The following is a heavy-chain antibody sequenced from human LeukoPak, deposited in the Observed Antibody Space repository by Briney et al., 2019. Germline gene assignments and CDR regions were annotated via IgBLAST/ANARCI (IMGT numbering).Heavy chain of an antibody. V-gene: IGHV4-59*08. CDR1: GGSISTYY. CDR2: IYSGGST. J-gene: IGHJ4*02. D-gene: IGHD1-14*01. Sequence: SQTLSLTCTVSGGSISTYYWSWIRQPPGKGLEWIGYIYSGGSTNYNPSLKSRVTISVDTSKKQFSLKLSSVTAADTAVYYCARHAPWGSEPVFDSWGQGTLVTVSS. CDR3: ARHAPWGSEPVFDS.